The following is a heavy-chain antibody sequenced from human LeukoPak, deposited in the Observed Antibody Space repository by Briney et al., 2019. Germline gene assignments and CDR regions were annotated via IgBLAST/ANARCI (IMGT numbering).Heavy chain of an antibody. CDR2: INSDGSST. V-gene: IGHV3-74*01. CDR1: GFTFSSYW. D-gene: IGHD6-6*01. Sequence: GGSLRLSCAASGFTFSSYWMHWVRQAPGKGLVWVSRINSDGSSTSYADSVKGRFTISRDNAKNTLYLQMNSLRAEDTAVYYCARGIAARPDIWFDPWGQGTLVTVPS. CDR3: ARGIAARPDIWFDP. J-gene: IGHJ5*02.